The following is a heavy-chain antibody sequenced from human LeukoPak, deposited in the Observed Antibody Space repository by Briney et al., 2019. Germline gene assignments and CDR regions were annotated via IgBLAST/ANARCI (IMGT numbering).Heavy chain of an antibody. CDR1: GGSISSGTYY. Sequence: SQTLSLTCTVSGGSISSGTYYWSWIRQHPGKGLEWIGYIYYSGSTSYNPSLKSRVTISVDTSKNQFSLKLSSVTAADTAMYYCARDLSNYDYIWGSYRATDALDIWGQGTMVTVSS. J-gene: IGHJ3*02. D-gene: IGHD3-16*02. V-gene: IGHV4-31*03. CDR3: ARDLSNYDYIWGSYRATDALDI. CDR2: IYYSGST.